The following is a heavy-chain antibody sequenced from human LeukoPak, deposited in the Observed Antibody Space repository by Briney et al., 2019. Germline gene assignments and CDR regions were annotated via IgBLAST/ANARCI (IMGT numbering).Heavy chain of an antibody. CDR1: GYTFTDYY. CDR2: INPNSGGT. CDR3: ARDFGGYCSSTQCYRDYSNFPDY. V-gene: IGHV1-2*02. D-gene: IGHD2-2*01. Sequence: GASVKVSCKASGYTFTDYYMHWVRQVPGQGLEWMGWINPNSGGTNYAQKFQGRVTTTRDTSISTAYMELSRLRSDDTAVYYCARDFGGYCSSTQCYRDYSNFPDYWGQGTLVTVPS. J-gene: IGHJ4*02.